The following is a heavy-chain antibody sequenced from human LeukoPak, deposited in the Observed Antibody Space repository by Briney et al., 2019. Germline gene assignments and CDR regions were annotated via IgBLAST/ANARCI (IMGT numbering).Heavy chain of an antibody. D-gene: IGHD3-16*02. J-gene: IGHJ4*02. Sequence: ASVKVSCKASGYTFTGYYIHWVRQAPGQGLEWMGWINPNSGGTNYARKFQGRVTMTRDTSISTAYMELSRLRSDDTAVYYYARAGKRLGELSFYDYWGQGTLVTVSS. CDR1: GYTFTGYY. CDR3: ARAGKRLGELSFYDY. CDR2: INPNSGGT. V-gene: IGHV1-2*02.